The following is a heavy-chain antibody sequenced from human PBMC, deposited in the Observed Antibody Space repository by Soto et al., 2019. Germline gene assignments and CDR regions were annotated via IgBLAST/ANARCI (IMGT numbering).Heavy chain of an antibody. J-gene: IGHJ1*01. CDR2: ISSSDGSI. V-gene: IGHV3-48*02. CDR1: GFTFSSYS. D-gene: IGHD6-13*01. CDR3: ARSNRPRIAAGGIKAEYFQH. Sequence: GSLRLSCAGSGFTFSSYSMNWVRQAPGKGLEWVSFISSSDGSIYYADSVKGRFTVSRDNAKNSLYLQLNSLRDEDTAMYYCARSNRPRIAAGGIKAEYFQHWGQGTLVTVSS.